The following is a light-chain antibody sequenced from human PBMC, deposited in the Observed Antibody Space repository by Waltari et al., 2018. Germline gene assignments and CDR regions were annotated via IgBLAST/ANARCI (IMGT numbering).Light chain of an antibody. CDR1: SGPVVTHYY. J-gene: IGLJ3*02. V-gene: IGLV8-61*01. CDR3: VLYLGSDTWV. Sequence: QTVVTQEPSFSVSPGGTVTLTCGLTSGPVVTHYYPSWYQQTPGQAPRALIYNTNSRSSGVPDRFSGSILGNKAALTITGAQADDESDYYCVLYLGSDTWVFGGGTKLTVL. CDR2: NTN.